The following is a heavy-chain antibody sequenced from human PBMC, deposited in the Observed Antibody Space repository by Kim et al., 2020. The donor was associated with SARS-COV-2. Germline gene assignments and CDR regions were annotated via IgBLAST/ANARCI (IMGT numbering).Heavy chain of an antibody. Sequence: GGSLRLSCAASGFTFSSYAMSWVRQAPGKGLEWVSAISGSGGSTYYADSVKGRFTISRDNSKNTLYLQMNSLRAEDTAVYYCAKDSLRFLEWLLYAFDIWGQGTMVTVSS. D-gene: IGHD3-3*01. CDR3: AKDSLRFLEWLLYAFDI. V-gene: IGHV3-23*01. CDR2: ISGSGGST. CDR1: GFTFSSYA. J-gene: IGHJ3*02.